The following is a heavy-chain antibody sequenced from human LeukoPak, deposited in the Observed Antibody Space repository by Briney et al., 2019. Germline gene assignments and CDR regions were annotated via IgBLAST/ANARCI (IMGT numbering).Heavy chain of an antibody. CDR2: INNSGST. J-gene: IGHJ4*02. CDR3: ARGDSQPHQFDY. D-gene: IGHD1-14*01. V-gene: IGHV4-34*01. CDR1: GGSFSGYY. Sequence: SQTLSLTCAVYGGSFSGYYWSWIRQPPGKGLEWIGEINNSGSTNYNPSLKSRVTISVDTSKNQFSLKLSSVTAADTAVYYCARGDSQPHQFDYWGQGTLVTVSS.